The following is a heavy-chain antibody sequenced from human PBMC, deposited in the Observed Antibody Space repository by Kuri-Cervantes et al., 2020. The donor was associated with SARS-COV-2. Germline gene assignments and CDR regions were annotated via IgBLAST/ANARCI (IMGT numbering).Heavy chain of an antibody. CDR1: GGSISSYY. CDR3: SRQASLVDDALDI. Sequence: LRPSCIVSGGSISSYYWSWIRQPAGQGLEWIGSIYYSGSTYYNPSLKSRVTISVDTSKNQFSLKLSSVTAADTAVYYCSRQASLVDDALDIWGQGTMVTVSS. V-gene: IGHV4-59*05. J-gene: IGHJ3*02. CDR2: IYYSGST. D-gene: IGHD2-15*01.